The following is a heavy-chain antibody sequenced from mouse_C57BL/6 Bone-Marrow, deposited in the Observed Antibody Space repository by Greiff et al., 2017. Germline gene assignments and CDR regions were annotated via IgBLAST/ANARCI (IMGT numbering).Heavy chain of an antibody. CDR2: ISNGGGST. Sequence: EVMLVESGGGLVQPGGSLKLSCAASGFTFSDYYMYWVRQTPEKRLEWVAYISNGGGSTYYPDTVKSRFTISRDNAKNTLYLQMSRLKSEDTAMYYCARHDGNVYAMDYWGQGTSVTVSS. J-gene: IGHJ4*01. V-gene: IGHV5-12*01. CDR1: GFTFSDYY. CDR3: ARHDGNVYAMDY.